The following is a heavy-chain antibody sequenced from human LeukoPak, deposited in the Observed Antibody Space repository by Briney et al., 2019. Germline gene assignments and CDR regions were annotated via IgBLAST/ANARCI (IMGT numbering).Heavy chain of an antibody. V-gene: IGHV4-59*01. CDR2: IYYSGST. D-gene: IGHD4-17*01. J-gene: IGHJ4*02. Sequence: KTSETLSLTCTVSGGSISSYYWSWIRQPPGKGLEWIGYIYYSGSTNYNPSLKSRVTISVDTSKNQFSLKLSSVTAADTAVYYCARMVSDITVIQIFDYWGQGTLVTVSS. CDR1: GGSISSYY. CDR3: ARMVSDITVIQIFDY.